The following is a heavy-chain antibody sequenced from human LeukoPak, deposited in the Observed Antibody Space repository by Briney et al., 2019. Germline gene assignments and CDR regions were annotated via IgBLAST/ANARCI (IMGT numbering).Heavy chain of an antibody. CDR3: ASGVEMATITGGGFDY. D-gene: IGHD5-24*01. V-gene: IGHV1-69*05. Sequence: SVKVSCKASGGTFSSYAISWVRQAPGQGLEWMGGIIPIFGTANYAQKFQGRVTITTDESTSTAYMELSSLRSEDTAVYYCASGVEMATITGGGFDYWGQGTLVTVSS. J-gene: IGHJ4*02. CDR2: IIPIFGTA. CDR1: GGTFSSYA.